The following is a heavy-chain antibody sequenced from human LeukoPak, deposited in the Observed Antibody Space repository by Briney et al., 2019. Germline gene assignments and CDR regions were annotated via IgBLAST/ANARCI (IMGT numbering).Heavy chain of an antibody. CDR1: GGSISSSSYY. Sequence: PSETLSLTCTVSGGSISSSSYYWGWIRQPPGKGLEWIGSIYYSGSTYYNPSFKSRVTISVDTSKNQFSLKLSSVTAADTAVYYCARDGPSAYGVSWFDPWGQGTLVTVSS. CDR2: IYYSGST. CDR3: ARDGPSAYGVSWFDP. D-gene: IGHD4-17*01. V-gene: IGHV4-39*02. J-gene: IGHJ5*02.